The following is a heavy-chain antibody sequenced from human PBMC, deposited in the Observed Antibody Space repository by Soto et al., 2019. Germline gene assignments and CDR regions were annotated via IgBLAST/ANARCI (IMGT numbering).Heavy chain of an antibody. Sequence: PSETLSLTCTVSGGSISSSSYYWGWIRQPPGKGLEWIGSIYYSGSTYYNPSLKSRVTISVDTSKNQFSLKLSSVTAADTAVYYCARLYDYIWGSYSYLDYWGEGTLVTVSS. CDR3: ARLYDYIWGSYSYLDY. CDR1: GGSISSSSYY. D-gene: IGHD3-16*02. J-gene: IGHJ4*02. CDR2: IYYSGST. V-gene: IGHV4-39*01.